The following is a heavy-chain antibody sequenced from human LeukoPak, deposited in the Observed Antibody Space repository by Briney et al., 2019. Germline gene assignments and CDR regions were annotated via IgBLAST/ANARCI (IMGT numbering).Heavy chain of an antibody. D-gene: IGHD6-13*01. CDR1: GYTFTSYG. V-gene: IGHV1-18*01. CDR3: ARDLRWYGSSCTFDY. Sequence: GASVKVSCKASGYTFTSYGISWVRQAPGQGLEWMGWISAYNGNTNYAQKLQGRVTMTTDTSTSTAYMELRSLRSDDTAVYYCARDLRWYGSSCTFDYWGQGTLVTVSS. J-gene: IGHJ4*02. CDR2: ISAYNGNT.